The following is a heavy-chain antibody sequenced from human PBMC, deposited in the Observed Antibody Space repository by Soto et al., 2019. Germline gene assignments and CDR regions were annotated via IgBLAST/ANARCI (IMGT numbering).Heavy chain of an antibody. V-gene: IGHV4-4*07. Sequence: SETLSLTCSVSGGSLSNYYWSWIRRPAGKGLEWIGRIFPSGNTNYNPSLKSRVTMSVDTSKNQFSLAFSSVTAADTAVYYCARGSLAIDYWGQGTQVTVSS. CDR2: IFPSGNT. D-gene: IGHD3-16*02. J-gene: IGHJ4*02. CDR1: GGSLSNYY. CDR3: ARGSLAIDY.